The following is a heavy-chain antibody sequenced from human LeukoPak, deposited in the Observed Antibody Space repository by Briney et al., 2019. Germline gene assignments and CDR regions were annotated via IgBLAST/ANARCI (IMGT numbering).Heavy chain of an antibody. Sequence: SETLSLTCTVSGGSISSGSYYWSWIRQPAGKGLEWIGRIYTSGSTNYNPSLKSRVTISVDTSKNQFSLKLSSVTAADTAVYYCARGWITIFAVVYNWFDPWGQGTLVTVSS. V-gene: IGHV4-61*02. CDR2: IYTSGST. CDR1: GGSISSGSYY. D-gene: IGHD3-3*01. CDR3: ARGWITIFAVVYNWFDP. J-gene: IGHJ5*02.